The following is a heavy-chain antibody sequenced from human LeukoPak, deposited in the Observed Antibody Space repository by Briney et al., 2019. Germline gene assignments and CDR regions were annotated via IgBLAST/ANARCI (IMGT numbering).Heavy chain of an antibody. D-gene: IGHD3-3*01. V-gene: IGHV1-18*01. CDR1: GYTFFNFA. CDR3: ARVYDLWSGSPLDY. J-gene: IGHJ4*02. CDR2: ISTFNGNT. Sequence: GASVRVSCKTSGYTFFNFAINWVRQAPGQGLEGMGWISTFNGNTHYAQKVQDRVTMTTDTSTGTAYMDLRSLKSDDTAVYYCARVYDLWSGSPLDYWGQGTLVTVSS.